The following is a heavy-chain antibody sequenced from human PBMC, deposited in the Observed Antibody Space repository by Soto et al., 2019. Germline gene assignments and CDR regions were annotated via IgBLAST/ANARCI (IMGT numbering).Heavy chain of an antibody. Sequence: VQLVQSGAEVKKPGASVKVSCKASGYTFTNYAISWVRQAPGRGLEWIGWVNTYNGNPNYAQIFQGRVTMTTDTSTGTAHMALRRLKSDDAAVYDCARDSPYRTDWQRFDSWGPGTVVTVSS. D-gene: IGHD3-16*02. V-gene: IGHV1-18*01. CDR1: GYTFTNYA. J-gene: IGHJ4*02. CDR2: VNTYNGNP. CDR3: ARDSPYRTDWQRFDS.